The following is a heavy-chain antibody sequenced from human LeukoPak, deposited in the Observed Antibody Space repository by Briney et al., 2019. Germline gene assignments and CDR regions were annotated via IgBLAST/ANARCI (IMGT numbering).Heavy chain of an antibody. CDR2: INPNSGGT. Sequence: ASVKVSCKTSGYSFTDYYMHWVRQAPGQGLEWMGWINPNSGGTSSAQKFQGRFTMTRDTSISTVYMEVSWLTSDDTAIYYCARADRLHGGPYLIGPWGQGTLVTVPS. D-gene: IGHD2-21*01. J-gene: IGHJ5*02. CDR1: GYSFTDYY. V-gene: IGHV1-2*02. CDR3: ARADRLHGGPYLIGP.